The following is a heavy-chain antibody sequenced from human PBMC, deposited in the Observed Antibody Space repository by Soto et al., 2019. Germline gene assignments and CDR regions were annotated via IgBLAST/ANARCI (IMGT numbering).Heavy chain of an antibody. J-gene: IGHJ4*02. CDR3: ARTKDYGDYELDY. V-gene: IGHV1-69*02. CDR1: GGTFSIYT. Sequence: SVKVSCKASGGTFSIYTISWVRQAPGQGREWMGRIIPILGIANYAQKFQGRVTITADKSTSTAYMELSSLRSEDTAVYYCARTKDYGDYELDYWGQGTLVTVSS. D-gene: IGHD4-17*01. CDR2: IIPILGIA.